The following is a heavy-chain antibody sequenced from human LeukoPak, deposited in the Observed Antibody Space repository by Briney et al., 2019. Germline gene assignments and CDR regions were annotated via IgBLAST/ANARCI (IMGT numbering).Heavy chain of an antibody. V-gene: IGHV1-8*01. CDR3: AKDPLGFCTRATCRYLDS. CDR1: GYSFSSHD. CDR2: MNPKSGNT. J-gene: IGHJ4*02. D-gene: IGHD2-8*01. Sequence: ASVKVSCKASGYSFSSHDINWVRQAPGQGLEWMGWMNPKSGNTDHAQKFQGRVTMSRNTSISVAYLELSSLRTEDTAVYYCAKDPLGFCTRATCRYLDSWGQGTLVTVSS.